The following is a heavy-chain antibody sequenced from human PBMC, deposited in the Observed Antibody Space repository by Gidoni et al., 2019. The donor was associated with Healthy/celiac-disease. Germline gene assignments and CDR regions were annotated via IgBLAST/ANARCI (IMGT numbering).Heavy chain of an antibody. D-gene: IGHD3-10*01. V-gene: IGHV4-59*01. Sequence: QVQLQESGPGLVKPSETLSLTCTVSGGSITSYYWSWIRQPPGKGLEWIGYIYYSGSTNYNPSLKSRVTISVDTSKNLFSLKLSSVTAADTAVYYCARVGGAYYGMDVWGQGTTVTVSS. CDR3: ARVGGAYYGMDV. CDR1: GGSITSYY. J-gene: IGHJ6*02. CDR2: IYYSGST.